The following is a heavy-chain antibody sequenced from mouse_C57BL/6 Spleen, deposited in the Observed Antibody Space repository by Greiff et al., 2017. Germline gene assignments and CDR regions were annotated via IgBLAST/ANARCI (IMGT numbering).Heavy chain of an antibody. V-gene: IGHV3-8*01. CDR1: GYSITSDY. CDR3: ARYYSNYFDY. J-gene: IGHJ2*01. Sequence: VQLQQSGPGLAKPSQTLSLTCSVTGYSITSDYWNWIRKFPGNKLEYMGYISDSGSTYYNPSLKSRISITRDTSKYKYYLQLSSVTTEDTATYYGARYYSNYFDYWGKGTTLTASS. D-gene: IGHD2-5*01. CDR2: ISDSGST.